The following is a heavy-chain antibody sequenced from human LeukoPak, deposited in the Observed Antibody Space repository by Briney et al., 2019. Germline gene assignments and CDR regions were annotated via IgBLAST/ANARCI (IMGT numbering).Heavy chain of an antibody. D-gene: IGHD3-3*01. CDR2: IVVGSGNT. J-gene: IGHJ3*01. Sequence: SVKVSCKASGFTSTGSTLQWVRQARGQHLEWIAWIVVGSGNTNYAQKFQERLILTRDMATRTVYMELSSLSSEDTAVYYCAAGRDLQIFAALDFWGQGTMVTVSS. V-gene: IGHV1-58*01. CDR1: GFTSTGST. CDR3: AAGRDLQIFAALDF.